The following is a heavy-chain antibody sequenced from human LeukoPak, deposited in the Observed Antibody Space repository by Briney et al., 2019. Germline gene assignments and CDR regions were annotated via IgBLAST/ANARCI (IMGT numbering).Heavy chain of an antibody. CDR3: ARDRNYYGSSSYPHVFDY. Sequence: ASVKVSCKASGYSFKDFYMHWVRQAPGQRPEWMGWINPHNGGTNYAQKLQGRVTVTTDTSTSTAYMELRSLRSDDTAVYYCARDRNYYGSSSYPHVFDYWGQGTLVTVSS. CDR2: INPHNGGT. D-gene: IGHD3-10*01. CDR1: GYSFKDFY. V-gene: IGHV1-2*02. J-gene: IGHJ4*02.